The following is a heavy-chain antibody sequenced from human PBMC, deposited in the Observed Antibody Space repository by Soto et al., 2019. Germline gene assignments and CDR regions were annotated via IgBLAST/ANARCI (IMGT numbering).Heavy chain of an antibody. CDR2: IIPIFGTA. Sequence: GASVKVSCKASGGTFSSYAISWVRQAPGQGLEWMGGIIPIFGTANYAQKFQGRVTITADESTSTAYMELSSLRSEDTAVYYCARVTGKLRNSYYYYGMDVWGQGTTVTVSS. CDR3: ARVTGKLRNSYYYYGMDV. J-gene: IGHJ6*02. D-gene: IGHD4-17*01. V-gene: IGHV1-69*13. CDR1: GGTFSSYA.